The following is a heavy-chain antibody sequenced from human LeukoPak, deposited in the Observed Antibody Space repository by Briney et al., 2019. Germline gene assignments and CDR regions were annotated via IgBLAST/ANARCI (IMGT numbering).Heavy chain of an antibody. Sequence: GESLKISCKGSGFTFTSYWIGWVRQMPGKGLEWMGIIYPGDSDTRYNPSFQGQVTISADKSITTAYLQWSSLKASDTAMYFCARRGIYYEFDYWGQGTLVTVSS. D-gene: IGHD3-16*01. CDR1: GFTFTSYW. V-gene: IGHV5-51*01. CDR2: IYPGDSDT. CDR3: ARRGIYYEFDY. J-gene: IGHJ4*02.